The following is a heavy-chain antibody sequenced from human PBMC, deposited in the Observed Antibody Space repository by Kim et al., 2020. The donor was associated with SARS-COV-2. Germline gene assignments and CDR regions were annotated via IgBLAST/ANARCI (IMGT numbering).Heavy chain of an antibody. D-gene: IGHD6-19*01. Sequence: SETLSLTCTVSGVSISSYYWSWIRQPPGKGLEWIGYIYYSGSTNYNPSFKSRVSMTVDTSKNQFSLKLSSVTAADTTAHYCSRAGIEVVGVYWYFGLWGR. CDR1: GVSISSYY. J-gene: IGHJ2*01. V-gene: IGHV4-59*01. CDR2: IYYSGST. CDR3: SRAGIEVVGVYWYFGL.